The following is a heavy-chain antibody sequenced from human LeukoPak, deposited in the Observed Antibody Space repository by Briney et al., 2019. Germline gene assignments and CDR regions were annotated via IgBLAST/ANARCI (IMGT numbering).Heavy chain of an antibody. CDR2: INPISGTT. CDR1: GYTFTSYY. V-gene: IGHV1-46*01. CDR3: VRYSGYDPFDY. Sequence: GASVKVSCKASGYTFTSYYMHWVRQAPGQGLEWMGLINPISGTTTYAQRFQGRVTMTWDTSTSTVHMELSSLRSEDTAVYYCVRYSGYDPFDYWGQGTLVTVFS. J-gene: IGHJ4*02. D-gene: IGHD5-12*01.